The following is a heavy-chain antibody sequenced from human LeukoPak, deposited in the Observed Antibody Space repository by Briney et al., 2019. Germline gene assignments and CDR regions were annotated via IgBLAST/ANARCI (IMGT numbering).Heavy chain of an antibody. CDR2: ISGSGGST. J-gene: IGHJ5*02. Sequence: PGGSLRLSCAASGFTFSSYAMSWVRQAPGKGLEWVSAISGSGGSTYYADSVKGRFTISRDNSKNTLYLQMNSLTAEDTAVYYCAKETGLGYDFWSDLNWFDPWGQGTLVTVSS. D-gene: IGHD3-3*01. V-gene: IGHV3-23*01. CDR3: AKETGLGYDFWSDLNWFDP. CDR1: GFTFSSYA.